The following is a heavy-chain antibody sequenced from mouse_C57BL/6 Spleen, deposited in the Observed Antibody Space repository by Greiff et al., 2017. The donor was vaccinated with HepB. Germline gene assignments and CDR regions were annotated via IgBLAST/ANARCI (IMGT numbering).Heavy chain of an antibody. CDR1: GYSITSGYY. CDR3: ARGGGDSSGYEMDY. CDR2: ISYDGSN. Sequence: EVKLQESGPGLVKPSQSLSLTCSVTGYSITSGYYWNWIRQFPGNKLEWMGYISYDGSNNYNPSLKNRISITRDTSKNQFFLKLNSVTTEDTATYYCARGGGDSSGYEMDYWGQGTSVTVSS. J-gene: IGHJ4*01. D-gene: IGHD3-2*02. V-gene: IGHV3-6*01.